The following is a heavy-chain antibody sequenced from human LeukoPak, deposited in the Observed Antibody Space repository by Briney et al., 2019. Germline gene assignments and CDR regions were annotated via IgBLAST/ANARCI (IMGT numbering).Heavy chain of an antibody. Sequence: EASVKVSCKASGYTFTGYYMHWVRQAPGQGLEWMGWINPNSGGTNYAQKFQGRVTMTRDTSISTAYMELSRLRSDDTAVYYCARVHSGSRSDAFDIWGQGTMVTVSS. CDR3: ARVHSGSRSDAFDI. V-gene: IGHV1-2*02. J-gene: IGHJ3*02. CDR1: GYTFTGYY. CDR2: INPNSGGT. D-gene: IGHD3-10*01.